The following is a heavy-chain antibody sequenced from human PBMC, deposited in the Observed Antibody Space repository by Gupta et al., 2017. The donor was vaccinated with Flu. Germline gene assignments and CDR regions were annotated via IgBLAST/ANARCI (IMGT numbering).Heavy chain of an antibody. CDR2: VYHTGHT. D-gene: IGHD4-17*01. V-gene: IGHV4-4*02. CDR3: ARGVDGDYGDFWLDP. CDR1: DGYISTNHW. Sequence: DGYISTNHWWSWVRQAPGKGLEWLGQVYHTGHTNYNPSLQSRLNMSVDKSKNQFSLQLTSATAADTAVYYCARGVDGDYGDFWLDPWGRGTLVIVST. J-gene: IGHJ5*01.